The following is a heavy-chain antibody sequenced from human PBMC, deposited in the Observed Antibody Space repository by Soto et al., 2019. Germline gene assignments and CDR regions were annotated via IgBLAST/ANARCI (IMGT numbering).Heavy chain of an antibody. J-gene: IGHJ6*02. CDR2: IKQDGSEK. V-gene: IGHV3-7*01. CDR1: GFTLSSYW. CDR3: ARKRYSSSWYSDYYYYSGMDV. D-gene: IGHD6-13*01. Sequence: GSLRLSCAAAGFTLSSYWMSWVRPAPGKGLGWVGNIKQDGSEKYYVDSVKGRFTNSRDNAKNSLYLQMNSMRAEDTAVYYWARKRYSSSWYSDYYYYSGMDVWGQGTTVTVSS.